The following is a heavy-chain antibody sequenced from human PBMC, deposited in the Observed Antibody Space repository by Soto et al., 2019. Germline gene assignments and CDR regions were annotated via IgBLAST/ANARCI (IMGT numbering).Heavy chain of an antibody. CDR2: ISYDGSNK. Sequence: QVQLVESGGGVVQPGRSLRLSCAASGFTFSSYAMHWVRQAPGKGLEWVAVISYDGSNKYYADSVKGRFTISRDNSKNTLDLLMTSLRAEDTAVYYCAREDRTHDYGELRYNWFAPGGQGSLVTVSS. D-gene: IGHD4-17*01. J-gene: IGHJ5*02. CDR3: AREDRTHDYGELRYNWFAP. CDR1: GFTFSSYA. V-gene: IGHV3-30-3*01.